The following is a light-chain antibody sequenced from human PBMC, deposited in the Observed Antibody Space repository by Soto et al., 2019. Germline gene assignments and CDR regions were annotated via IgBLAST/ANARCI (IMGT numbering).Light chain of an antibody. CDR2: DVS. V-gene: IGLV2-14*01. J-gene: IGLJ1*01. Sequence: QPASVSGSPGQSITISCTGTSSDVGGYNYVSWYQQHPGKAPKLMIYDVSNRPSGVSNRFSGSKSGNTASLTISGLQAEDEADYYCSSYTSSSTLYVFGTGTKVTVL. CDR3: SSYTSSSTLYV. CDR1: SSDVGGYNY.